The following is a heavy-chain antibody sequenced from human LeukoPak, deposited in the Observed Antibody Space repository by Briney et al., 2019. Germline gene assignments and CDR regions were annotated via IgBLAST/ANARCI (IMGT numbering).Heavy chain of an antibody. V-gene: IGHV4-34*01. Sequence: SETLSLTCAVYGGSFSGYYWSWIRQPPGKGLEWIGEINHSGSTNYNPSLKSRVTISVDTSKTQFSLKLGSVTAADTAVYYCATAGRVGITGTVLDYWGQGTLVTVSS. CDR2: INHSGST. CDR1: GGSFSGYY. J-gene: IGHJ4*02. CDR3: ATAGRVGITGTVLDY. D-gene: IGHD1-20*01.